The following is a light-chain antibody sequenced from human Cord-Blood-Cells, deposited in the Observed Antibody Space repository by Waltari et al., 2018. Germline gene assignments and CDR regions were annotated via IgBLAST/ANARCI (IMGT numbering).Light chain of an antibody. CDR2: DAS. CDR1: QGISSA. V-gene: IGKV1-13*02. J-gene: IGKJ4*01. CDR3: QQFNSYPLT. Sequence: AIHLTQSPSSLSASVGDRVTITCRASQGISSALAWYQQKPGKAPKLLIYDASSLESWVPSRFSGSGSGTDFTITISSLQTEDFATYYCQQFNSYPLTFGGGTKVEIK.